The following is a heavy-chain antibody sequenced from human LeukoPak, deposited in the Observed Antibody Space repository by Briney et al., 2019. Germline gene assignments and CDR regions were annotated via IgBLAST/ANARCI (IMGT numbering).Heavy chain of an antibody. J-gene: IGHJ4*02. CDR1: GLTVSSTY. CDR3: ARGGSTSWSVDY. V-gene: IGHV3-53*01. Sequence: PGGSLRLSCVVSGLTVSSTYMSRVRQAPGKGLEWVSVIYGDGSTYYADSVRGRFTISRDYSKNTVFLQMNSLRAEDTAVYYCARGGSTSWSVDYWGQGTLVTVSS. D-gene: IGHD6-13*01. CDR2: IYGDGST.